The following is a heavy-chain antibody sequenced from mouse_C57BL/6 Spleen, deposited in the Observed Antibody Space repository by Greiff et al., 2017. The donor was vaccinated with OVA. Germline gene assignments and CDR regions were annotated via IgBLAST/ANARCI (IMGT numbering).Heavy chain of an antibody. CDR3: ARRIYDGYYVGAMDY. D-gene: IGHD2-3*01. CDR1: GFTFSSYT. CDR2: ISGGGGNT. J-gene: IGHJ4*01. V-gene: IGHV5-9*01. Sequence: EVMLVESGGGLVKPGGSLKLSCAASGFTFSSYTMSWVRQTPEKRLEWVATISGGGGNTYYPDSVKGRFTISRDNAKNTLYLQMSSLRSEDTALYYCARRIYDGYYVGAMDYWGQGTSVTVSS.